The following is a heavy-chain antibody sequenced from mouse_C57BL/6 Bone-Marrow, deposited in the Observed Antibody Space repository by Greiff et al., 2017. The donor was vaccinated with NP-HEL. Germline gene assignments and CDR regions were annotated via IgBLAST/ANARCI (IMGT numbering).Heavy chain of an antibody. CDR1: GYTFTDYY. CDR3: ARGLLRSYAMDY. J-gene: IGHJ4*01. D-gene: IGHD1-1*01. V-gene: IGHV1-19*01. CDR2: INPYNGGT. Sequence: VQLKESGPVLVKPGASVKMSCKASGYTFTDYYMNWVKQSHGKSLEWIGVINPYNGGTSYNQKFKGKATLTVDKSSSTAYMELNSLTSEDSAVYYCARGLLRSYAMDYWGQGTSVTVSS.